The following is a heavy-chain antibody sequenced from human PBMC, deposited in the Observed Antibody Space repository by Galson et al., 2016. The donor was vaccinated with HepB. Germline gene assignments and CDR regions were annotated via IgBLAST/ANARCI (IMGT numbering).Heavy chain of an antibody. CDR3: ARDRGYLAGFLEWLVDF. V-gene: IGHV1-3*04. CDR2: INTGSGNT. CDR1: GYSLTNHA. J-gene: IGHJ4*01. D-gene: IGHD3-3*01. Sequence: SVKVSCKASGYSLTNHALFWMRQAPGQSVEWVGWINTGSGNTYYSKTLQGRVTITRDTSASTAYMDLYRLTYEDTAVYYCARDRGYLAGFLEWLVDFWGQGTLVTVSS.